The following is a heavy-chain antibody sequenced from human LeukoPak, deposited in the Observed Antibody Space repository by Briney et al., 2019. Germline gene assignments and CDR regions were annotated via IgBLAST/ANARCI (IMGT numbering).Heavy chain of an antibody. J-gene: IGHJ4*02. V-gene: IGHV3-33*01. Sequence: GGSLRLSCAASGFTFSSYGMHWVRQAPGKGLEWAAVIWYDGSNKCYADSVKGRFTISRDNSKNTLYLQMNSLRAEDTAVYYCARDQGSGSYVRYFDYWGQGTLVTVSS. CDR3: ARDQGSGSYVRYFDY. CDR1: GFTFSSYG. D-gene: IGHD3-10*01. CDR2: IWYDGSNK.